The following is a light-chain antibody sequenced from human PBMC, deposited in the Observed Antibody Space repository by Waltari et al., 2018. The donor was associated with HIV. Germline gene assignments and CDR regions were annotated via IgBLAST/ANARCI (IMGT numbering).Light chain of an antibody. V-gene: IGKV4-1*01. J-gene: IGKJ2*01. CDR1: QNVLSSSNNKNY. CDR2: WAS. Sequence: DIVMTQSPDSLAVSPGERATINCKSSQNVLSSSNNKNYLVWYQQKPGQPPKLLIYWASTRESGVPDRFSGSGSGTDFTLTITSLQAEDVAVYYCQQYYSTPHTFGQGTKLEIK. CDR3: QQYYSTPHT.